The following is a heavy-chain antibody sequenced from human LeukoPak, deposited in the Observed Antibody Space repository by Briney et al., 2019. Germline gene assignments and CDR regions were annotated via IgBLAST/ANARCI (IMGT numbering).Heavy chain of an antibody. D-gene: IGHD1-1*01. CDR1: GGTFSSYA. J-gene: IGHJ4*02. CDR2: INAGNGNT. Sequence: ASVKVSCKASGGTFSSYAISWVRQAPGQGLEWMGWINAGNGNTRYSQNFQGRVTITRDTSASTAYMELSSLRSEDTAVYYCARGSYALERWGQGTLVTVSS. CDR3: ARGSYALER. V-gene: IGHV1-3*01.